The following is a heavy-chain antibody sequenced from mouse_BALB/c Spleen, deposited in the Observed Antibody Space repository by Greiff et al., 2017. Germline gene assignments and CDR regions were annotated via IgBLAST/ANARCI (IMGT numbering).Heavy chain of an antibody. Sequence: QVQLQQSGAELAKPGASVKMSCKASGYTFTSYWMHWVKQRPGQGLEWIGYINPSTGYTEYNQKFKDKATLTADKSSSTAYMQLSSLTSEDSAVYYCARAEKNLRAYAMDYWGQGTSVTVSS. CDR3: ARAEKNLRAYAMDY. CDR1: GYTFTSYW. V-gene: IGHV1-7*01. J-gene: IGHJ4*01. CDR2: INPSTGYT.